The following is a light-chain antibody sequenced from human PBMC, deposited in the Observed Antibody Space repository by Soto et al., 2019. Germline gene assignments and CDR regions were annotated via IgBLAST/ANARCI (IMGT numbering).Light chain of an antibody. CDR2: GAL. CDR1: QSVSSIY. CDR3: QHYGSSPYT. J-gene: IGKJ2*01. Sequence: EIVLTQSPGTLSLSPGERATLSCRASQSVSSIYLAWYQQKPGQAPRLLIYGALSRATGIPDRFSGSGSGTDYTLTISRLEPEDVAVYYCQHYGSSPYTFGQGTKLEIK. V-gene: IGKV3-20*01.